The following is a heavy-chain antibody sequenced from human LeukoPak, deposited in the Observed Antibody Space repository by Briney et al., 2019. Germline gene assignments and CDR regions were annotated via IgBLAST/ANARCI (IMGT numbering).Heavy chain of an antibody. CDR2: IYYSGST. D-gene: IGHD5-24*01. V-gene: IGHV4-39*01. J-gene: IGHJ4*02. Sequence: SETLSLTCAVSGGSISSNSYYWGWIRQPPGKGLEWIGSIYYSGSTYYNPSLKSRVTISVDTSKNQFSLKLSSVTAADTAVYYCARHALGYNSDYWGQGTLVTVSS. CDR1: GGSISSNSYY. CDR3: ARHALGYNSDY.